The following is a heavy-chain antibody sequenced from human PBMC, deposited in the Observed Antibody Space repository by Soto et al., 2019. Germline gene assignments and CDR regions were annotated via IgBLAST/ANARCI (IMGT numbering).Heavy chain of an antibody. CDR2: IKSDGSGT. J-gene: IGHJ4*02. Sequence: EVQLVESGGGLVQPGGSLTLSCAASGFTFSSYWMHWVRQAPGKGLVWVARIKSDGSGTIYADSVKGRLTISRDNARNILYLQINSLRAGDTAVYFCARGDGDYDDGNGYLGRHWGQGALVTVSS. D-gene: IGHD3-22*01. CDR1: GFTFSSYW. CDR3: ARGDGDYDDGNGYLGRH. V-gene: IGHV3-74*01.